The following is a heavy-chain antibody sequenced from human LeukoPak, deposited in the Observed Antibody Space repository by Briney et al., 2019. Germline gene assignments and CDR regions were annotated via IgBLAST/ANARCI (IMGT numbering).Heavy chain of an antibody. J-gene: IGHJ4*02. D-gene: IGHD3-10*01. Sequence: ASVKVSCKASGYTFTSYDINCVRQATGQGLEWMGWMNPNSGNTGYAQKFQGRVTMTRNTSISTAYMELSSLSSEDTAVYYCARGEEFGEFFDYWGQGTLVTVSS. CDR2: MNPNSGNT. V-gene: IGHV1-8*01. CDR1: GYTFTSYD. CDR3: ARGEEFGEFFDY.